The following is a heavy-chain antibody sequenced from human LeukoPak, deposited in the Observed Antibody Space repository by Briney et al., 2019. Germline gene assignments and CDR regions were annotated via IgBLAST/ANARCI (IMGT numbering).Heavy chain of an antibody. V-gene: IGHV1-69*13. CDR2: IIPIFGTA. CDR1: GGTFSSYA. D-gene: IGHD2-2*01. CDR3: ARESSYCSSTSCESNGAFDI. Sequence: SVKVSCKASGGTFSSYAISWVRQAPGQGLEWMGGIIPIFGTANYAQKFQGRVTITADESTSTAYMELSSLRSEDTAVYYCARESSYCSSTSCESNGAFDIWGQGTMVTVSS. J-gene: IGHJ3*02.